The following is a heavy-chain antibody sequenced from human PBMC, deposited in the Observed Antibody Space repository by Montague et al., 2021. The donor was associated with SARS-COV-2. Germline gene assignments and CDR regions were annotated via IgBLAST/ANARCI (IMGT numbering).Heavy chain of an antibody. D-gene: IGHD2/OR15-2a*01. Sequence: SETLSLTCSVSGDSISGKYWCWIRLPPGHGMGWVGYGNNSGSRNTNTTLKRRITISVDTSKNQFSLKLSSVTAADTAVYYCAGGNRCAIDVWGQGTTVTVSS. J-gene: IGHJ6*02. CDR2: GNNSGSR. CDR1: GDSISGKY. CDR3: AGGNRCAIDV. V-gene: IGHV4-59*08.